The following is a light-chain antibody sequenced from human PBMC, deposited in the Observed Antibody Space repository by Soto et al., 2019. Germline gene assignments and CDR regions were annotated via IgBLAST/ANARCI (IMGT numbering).Light chain of an antibody. J-gene: IGKJ5*01. Sequence: EIVMTQSPATLSVSPGERSTLSFRASQSVSSNLAWHQQKPGQAPRILMYDASTRATGTPARFSGSGSGTEFTLTISSLQSEDFAVYYCQQYHNWPITFGQGTRLEIK. CDR3: QQYHNWPIT. CDR1: QSVSSN. V-gene: IGKV3-15*01. CDR2: DAS.